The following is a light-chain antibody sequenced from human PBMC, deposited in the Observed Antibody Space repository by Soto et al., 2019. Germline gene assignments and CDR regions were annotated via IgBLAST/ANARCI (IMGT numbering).Light chain of an antibody. Sequence: EIVLTHSPGTLSLSPGERATLSCRASQSIDNNYLAWYQQKPGQAPRLVIYGASTRATDIPDRFSASGSGTDFTLTTSRLEPEDFAVYYCQQYSRAPLTFGQGTKVDIK. V-gene: IGKV3-20*01. CDR1: QSIDNNY. CDR2: GAS. CDR3: QQYSRAPLT. J-gene: IGKJ1*01.